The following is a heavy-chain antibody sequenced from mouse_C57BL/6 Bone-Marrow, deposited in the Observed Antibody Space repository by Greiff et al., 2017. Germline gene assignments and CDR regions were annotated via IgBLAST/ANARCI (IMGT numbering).Heavy chain of an antibody. V-gene: IGHV5-6*02. CDR1: GFTFSSYG. CDR2: ISSGGSYT. CDR3: ARLYYSSAY. D-gene: IGHD1-1*02. J-gene: IGHJ3*01. Sequence: EVMLVESGGDLVKPGGSLKLSCAASGFTFSSYGMSWVRQTPDKRLEWVATISSGGSYTYYPDSVKGRFTISRDNAKNTRYLQMSSLKSEDTAMYYCARLYYSSAYWGQGTLVTVSA.